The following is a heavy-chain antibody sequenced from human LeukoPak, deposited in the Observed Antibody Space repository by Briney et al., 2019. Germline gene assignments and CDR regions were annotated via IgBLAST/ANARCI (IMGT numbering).Heavy chain of an antibody. Sequence: SETLSLTCTVSGGSISSYYWSWIRQPPGKGLEWIGYIYYSGSTNYNPSLKSRVTIPVDTSKNQFSLKLSSVTAADTAVYYCARSVGEDFDYWGQGTLVTVSS. J-gene: IGHJ4*02. D-gene: IGHD2-15*01. CDR2: IYYSGST. CDR3: ARSVGEDFDY. CDR1: GGSISSYY. V-gene: IGHV4-59*01.